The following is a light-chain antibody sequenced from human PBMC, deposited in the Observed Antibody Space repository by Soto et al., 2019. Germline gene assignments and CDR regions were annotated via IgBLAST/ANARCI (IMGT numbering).Light chain of an antibody. CDR2: KAS. CDR3: QQYNSYWT. V-gene: IGKV1-5*03. Sequence: DIQMTQSPSTLSASVGDRVTITCRASQSISSWLAWYQQKPGKAPKLLINKASSLESGVPSRFSGSGSGTEFTLTISSLQPDDFAIYYCQQYNSYWTFGQGTKVEIK. J-gene: IGKJ1*01. CDR1: QSISSW.